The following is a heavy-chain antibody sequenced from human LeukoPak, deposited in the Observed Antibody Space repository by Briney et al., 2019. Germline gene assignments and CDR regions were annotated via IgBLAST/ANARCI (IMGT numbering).Heavy chain of an antibody. Sequence: GGTLRLSCAASGFTFSSYGMSWVRQAPGKGLEWVSAISGSGGSTYYADSVKGRFTISRDNSKNTLYLQMNSLRAEDTAVYYCARQGSHNWFDPWGQGTLVTVSS. CDR3: ARQGSHNWFDP. V-gene: IGHV3-23*01. CDR2: ISGSGGST. CDR1: GFTFSSYG. J-gene: IGHJ5*02.